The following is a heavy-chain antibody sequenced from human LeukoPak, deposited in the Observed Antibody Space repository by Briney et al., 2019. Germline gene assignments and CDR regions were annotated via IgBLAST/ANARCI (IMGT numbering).Heavy chain of an antibody. CDR3: ARDGYYDLGTDYYGMDV. CDR1: GFTFSTYW. V-gene: IGHV3-74*01. CDR2: INSDGITT. J-gene: IGHJ6*02. D-gene: IGHD3-10*01. Sequence: GGSLRLSCAASGFTFSTYWMHWVRQAPGKGLVWVSRINSDGITTSYADSVKGRFTISRDNAKNTLYLQMNSLRAEDTAVYYCARDGYYDLGTDYYGMDVWGQGTTVTASS.